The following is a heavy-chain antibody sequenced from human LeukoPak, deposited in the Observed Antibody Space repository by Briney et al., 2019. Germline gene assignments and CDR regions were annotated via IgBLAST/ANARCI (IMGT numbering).Heavy chain of an antibody. D-gene: IGHD4-17*01. CDR1: GYSFTGHS. Sequence: ASVKVSCKASGYSFTGHSMHWVRQAPGQGLEWMGWINPNSGGTKFAQKFQGRVTMTRDTSISTAYMELSRLRSDDTAVYYCARDCSTVTTPYFDYWGQGTLVTVSS. V-gene: IGHV1-2*02. J-gene: IGHJ4*02. CDR2: INPNSGGT. CDR3: ARDCSTVTTPYFDY.